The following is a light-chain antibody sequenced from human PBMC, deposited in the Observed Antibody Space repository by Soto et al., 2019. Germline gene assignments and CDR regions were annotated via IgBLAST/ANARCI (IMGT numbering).Light chain of an antibody. CDR1: QSISRN. CDR3: QESYTTASIT. V-gene: IGKV1-39*01. Sequence: DIQMTQSPSSLSASVGDRVTITCRASQSISRNLNWYQHKPGKAPKLLIYAASSLQNGVPSRFSGGGSGTEFTLSISSLQPEDVGTYDCQESYTTASITDGQGTRLEIK. J-gene: IGKJ5*01. CDR2: AAS.